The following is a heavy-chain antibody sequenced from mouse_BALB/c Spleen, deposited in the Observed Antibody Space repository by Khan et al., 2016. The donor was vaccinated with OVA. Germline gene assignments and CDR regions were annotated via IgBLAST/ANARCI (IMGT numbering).Heavy chain of an antibody. CDR3: ARIYGGDFDY. V-gene: IGHV3-2*02. CDR2: ISYSGNT. Sequence: EVKLLESGPGLVKPSQSLSLTCTVTGYSITTDYAWNWIRQFPGSKLEWMGLISYSGNTKYNPSLKSRISITRDTSKNQFFLQLKSVTTEDTARYYCARIYGGDFDYWGQGTTLTVSS. J-gene: IGHJ2*01. D-gene: IGHD1-1*01. CDR1: GYSITTDYA.